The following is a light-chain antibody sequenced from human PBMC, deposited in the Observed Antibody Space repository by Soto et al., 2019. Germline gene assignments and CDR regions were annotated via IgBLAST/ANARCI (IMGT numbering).Light chain of an antibody. CDR1: QYVLSD. CDR2: GAT. CDR3: QQYRSWPRT. Sequence: EILLTQSPATLSVSPGETATLSCRASQYVLSDLAWYQQKPGQAPRLLVYGATTRATDAPAKFRGRGSGTEFSLTISRLQSEDSATYYCQQYRSWPRTFGQGSKVEI. J-gene: IGKJ1*01. V-gene: IGKV3-15*01.